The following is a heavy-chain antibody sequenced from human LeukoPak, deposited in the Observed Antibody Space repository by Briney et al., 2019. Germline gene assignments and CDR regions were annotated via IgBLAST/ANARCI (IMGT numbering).Heavy chain of an antibody. Sequence: GASVKVSCKASGYTFTSYDINWVRQATGQGLEWMGRIIPILGIANYAQKFQGRVTITADKSTSTAYMELSSLRSEDTAVYYCARDQAGGYSGYDSDYWGQGTLVTVSS. V-gene: IGHV1-69*04. J-gene: IGHJ4*02. CDR1: GYTFTSYD. D-gene: IGHD5-12*01. CDR2: IIPILGIA. CDR3: ARDQAGGYSGYDSDY.